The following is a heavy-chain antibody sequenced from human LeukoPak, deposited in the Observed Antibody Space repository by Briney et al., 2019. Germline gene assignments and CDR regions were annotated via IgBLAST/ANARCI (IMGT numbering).Heavy chain of an antibody. J-gene: IGHJ5*02. CDR2: INPNSGGT. CDR3: ARDSSSSLSYWFDP. V-gene: IGHV1-2*02. CDR1: GYTFTGYY. Sequence: ASVKVSCKASGYTFTGYYMHWVRQAPGQGLEWMGWINPNSGGTNYAQKFQGRVTMTRDTSISTAYMELSRLGSDDTAVYYCARDSSSSLSYWFDPWGQGTLVTVSS. D-gene: IGHD6-6*01.